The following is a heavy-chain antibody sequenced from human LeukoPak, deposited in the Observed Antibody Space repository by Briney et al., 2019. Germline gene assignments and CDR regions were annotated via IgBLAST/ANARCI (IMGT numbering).Heavy chain of an antibody. CDR3: AKDVADSSGYGLDY. CDR2: ISWNSGSI. D-gene: IGHD3-22*01. J-gene: IGHJ4*02. V-gene: IGHV3-9*01. CDR1: GITFDDYA. Sequence: PGRSLRLSCAASGITFDDYAMHWVRQAPGKGLEWVSGISWNSGSIGYADSVKGRFTISRDNAKNSLYLQMNSLRAEDTALYYCAKDVADSSGYGLDYWGQGTLVTVSS.